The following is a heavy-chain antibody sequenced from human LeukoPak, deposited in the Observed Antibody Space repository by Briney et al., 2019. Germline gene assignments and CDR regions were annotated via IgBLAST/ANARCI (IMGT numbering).Heavy chain of an antibody. D-gene: IGHD1-7*01. J-gene: IGHJ6*02. Sequence: SETLSLTCTVSGGSISSYYWSWIRQPPGKGLEWIGEINHSGSTNYNPSLKSRVTISVDTSKNQFSLELSSVTAADTAVYYCARDQAGTTYMGYYYYYGMDVWGQGTTVTVSS. CDR2: INHSGST. V-gene: IGHV4-34*01. CDR1: GGSISSYY. CDR3: ARDQAGTTYMGYYYYYGMDV.